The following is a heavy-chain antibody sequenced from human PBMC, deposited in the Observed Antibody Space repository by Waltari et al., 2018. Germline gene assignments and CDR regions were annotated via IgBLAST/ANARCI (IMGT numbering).Heavy chain of an antibody. D-gene: IGHD6-19*01. Sequence: EVQLVQSGAEVKKPGQSLKISCKGSGYSFNNYWIGWVRQMPGKGLEWMWVIYPSDSDTRYSPSCQGKVTMSADKSISTAYLQWSSLKASDTAMYYCARRSFFSGNAAFDIWGQGTMVTVSS. J-gene: IGHJ3*02. CDR3: ARRSFFSGNAAFDI. CDR1: GYSFNNYW. V-gene: IGHV5-51*01. CDR2: IYPSDSDT.